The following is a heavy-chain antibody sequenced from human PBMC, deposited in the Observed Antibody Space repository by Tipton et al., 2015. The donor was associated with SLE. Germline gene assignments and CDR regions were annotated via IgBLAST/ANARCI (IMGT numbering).Heavy chain of an antibody. CDR1: GFTFSSYA. V-gene: IGHV3-23*01. CDR2: ISGSGGST. J-gene: IGHJ6*02. D-gene: IGHD6-19*01. Sequence: SLRLSCAASGFTFSSYAMSWVRQAPGKGLEWVSAISGSGGSTYYADPVKGRFTISRDNSKNTLYLQMNSLRAEDTAVYYCAKKAVAGRNDYYGMDVWGQGTTVTVSS. CDR3: AKKAVAGRNDYYGMDV.